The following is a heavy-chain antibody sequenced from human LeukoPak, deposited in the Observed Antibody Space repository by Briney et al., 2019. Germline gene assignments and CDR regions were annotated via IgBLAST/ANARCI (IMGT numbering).Heavy chain of an antibody. D-gene: IGHD3-10*01. J-gene: IGHJ6*02. CDR1: GGSISSYY. CDR2: IYYSGST. V-gene: IGHV4-59*12. Sequence: SETLSLTCTVSGGSISSYYWSWIRQPPGKGLEWIGYIYYSGSTYYNPSLKSRVTISVDTSKNQFSLKLSSVTAADTAVYYCARDRVTMVRGRIYYYYGMDVWGQGTTVTVSS. CDR3: ARDRVTMVRGRIYYYYGMDV.